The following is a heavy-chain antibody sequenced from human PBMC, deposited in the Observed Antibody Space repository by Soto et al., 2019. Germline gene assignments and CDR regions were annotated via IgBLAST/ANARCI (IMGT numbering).Heavy chain of an antibody. J-gene: IGHJ3*02. V-gene: IGHV3-30-3*01. CDR2: ISEDGSNK. Sequence: VGSLRLSGAAAGFTFSSYALPWARQPTGKGLGRVAGISEDGSNKYYADSVRGRITITRDNSKNTLYLQMNSPRAEDTAVYYCARESRDGYNDAFDIWGQGTMDTV. CDR3: ARESRDGYNDAFDI. CDR1: GFTFSSYA. D-gene: IGHD5-12*01.